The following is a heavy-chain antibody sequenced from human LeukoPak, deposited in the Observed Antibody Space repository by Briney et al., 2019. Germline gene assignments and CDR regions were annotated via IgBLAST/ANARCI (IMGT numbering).Heavy chain of an antibody. CDR2: IRSKANSYAT. Sequence: GGSLRLSCAASGFTFSGSAMHWVRQASGKGLEWVGRIRSKANSYATAYAASVKGRFTVSRDDSKNTAYLQMNSLKAEDTAVYYCSSSLWFGELLKAFDLWGRGTLVTVSS. D-gene: IGHD3-10*01. CDR3: SSSLWFGELLKAFDL. J-gene: IGHJ2*01. CDR1: GFTFSGSA. V-gene: IGHV3-73*01.